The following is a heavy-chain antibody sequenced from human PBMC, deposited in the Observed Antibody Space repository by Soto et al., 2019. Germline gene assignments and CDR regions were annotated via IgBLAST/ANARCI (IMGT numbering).Heavy chain of an antibody. V-gene: IGHV4-4*07. J-gene: IGHJ5*02. CDR3: VRDGTKTLRDWFDP. Sequence: PSETLSLTCTVSGASISCFYWSWIRKSAGKGLEWIGRIYATGTTDYNPSLKSRVMMSVDTSKKQFSLKLRSVTAADTAVYYCVRDGTKTLRDWFDPWGQGISVTASS. CDR1: GASISCFY. CDR2: IYATGTT. D-gene: IGHD1-1*01.